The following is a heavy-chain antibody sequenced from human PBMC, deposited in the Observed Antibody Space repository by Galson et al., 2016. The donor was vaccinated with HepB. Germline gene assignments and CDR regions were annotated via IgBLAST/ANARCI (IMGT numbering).Heavy chain of an antibody. CDR2: INHSGSI. D-gene: IGHD6-19*01. J-gene: IGHJ2*01. Sequence: ETLSLTCGISGGSFGNYYWSWIRRAPGKGLEWIAEINHSGSINYNPSLMSRVAISVDTSKNQFSLQLTSVTAADTGVYYCARGYYWILAVAGWYFDLWGRGTLVTVSS. V-gene: IGHV4-34*01. CDR1: GGSFGNYY. CDR3: ARGYYWILAVAGWYFDL.